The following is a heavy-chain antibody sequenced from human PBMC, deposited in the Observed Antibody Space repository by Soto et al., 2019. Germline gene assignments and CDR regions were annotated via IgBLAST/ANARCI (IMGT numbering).Heavy chain of an antibody. CDR2: ISYEGRNK. J-gene: IGHJ4*02. CDR3: AKGRDSTLLRWQYFDN. CDR1: GLTFSLYG. D-gene: IGHD2-15*01. Sequence: GGSLRLSCAVSGLTFSLYGMHWVRQSPGKGLEWVAFISYEGRNKYYADSVKGRFTISRDNSKNTLSLQLDSLRPEDTAVYYCAKGRDSTLLRWQYFDNWGQGTQVTVSS. V-gene: IGHV3-30*18.